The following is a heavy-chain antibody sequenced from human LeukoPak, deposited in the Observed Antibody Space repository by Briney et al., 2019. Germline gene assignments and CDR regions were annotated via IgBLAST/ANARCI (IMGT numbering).Heavy chain of an antibody. D-gene: IGHD5-18*01. CDR1: GGSISSYY. Sequence: SETLSLTCTVSGGSISSYYWSWIRQTPGKGLEWIGYIYYSGSTNFNPSLKSRVTISVDTSKNQFSLKMSSVTAEDTAVYYCARGTGDTAMVLYYYYYMDVWGKGTTVTVSS. V-gene: IGHV4-59*01. J-gene: IGHJ6*03. CDR3: ARGTGDTAMVLYYYYYMDV. CDR2: IYYSGST.